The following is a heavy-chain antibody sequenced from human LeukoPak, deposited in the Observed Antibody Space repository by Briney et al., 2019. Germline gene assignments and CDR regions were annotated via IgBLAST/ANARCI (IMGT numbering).Heavy chain of an antibody. CDR3: ARGLDTYKSGVD. V-gene: IGHV4-34*01. J-gene: IGHJ4*02. D-gene: IGHD1-26*01. Sequence: SETLSLTCGVYGGSFSDYYCTWIRHPPGKGLEWIGEIHPSGTTNYNLSLMSRVTMSLDTSKNQFSLKVTSVTAADTAVYFCARGLDTYKSGVDWGQGTLVTVSS. CDR1: GGSFSDYY. CDR2: IHPSGTT.